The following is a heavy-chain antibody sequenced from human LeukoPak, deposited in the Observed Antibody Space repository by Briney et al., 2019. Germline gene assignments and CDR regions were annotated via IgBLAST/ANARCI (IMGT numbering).Heavy chain of an antibody. V-gene: IGHV3-66*01. CDR3: ARDTGRVYYYGMDV. CDR1: GFTVSSNY. J-gene: IGHJ6*02. CDR2: IYSGGST. Sequence: GGSLRLSCAASGFTVSSNYMSWVPQAPGKGLEWVSVIYSGGSTYYADSVKGRFTISRDNSKNTLYLQMNSLRAEDTAVYYCARDTGRVYYYGMDVWGQGTTVTVSS. D-gene: IGHD3-10*01.